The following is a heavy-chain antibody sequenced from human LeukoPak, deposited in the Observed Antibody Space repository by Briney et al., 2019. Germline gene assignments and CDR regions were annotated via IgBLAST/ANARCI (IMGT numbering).Heavy chain of an antibody. CDR1: GYTFTGYY. CDR3: ARDPLPRVWGSYPATFED. V-gene: IGHV1-2*02. J-gene: IGHJ4*02. CDR2: INPNSGGT. D-gene: IGHD3-16*02. Sequence: GASVKVSCKASGYTFTGYYMHWVRQAPGQGLEWMGWINPNSGGTNYAQKFQGRVTMTRDTSISTAYMELSRLRSDDTAVYYCARDPLPRVWGSYPATFEDWGQGTLVTVSS.